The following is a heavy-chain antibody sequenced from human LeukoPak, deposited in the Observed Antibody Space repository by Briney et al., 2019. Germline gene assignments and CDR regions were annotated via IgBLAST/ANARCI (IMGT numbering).Heavy chain of an antibody. D-gene: IGHD6-13*01. CDR2: IKQDGSEK. CDR3: ARIAAVAFDY. J-gene: IGHJ4*02. CDR1: GFTFSSSG. Sequence: PGGSLRLSCAASGFTFSSSGMHWVRQAPGKGLEWVANIKQDGSEKYYVDSVKGRFTISRDNAKNSLYLQMNSLRAEDTAVYYCARIAAVAFDYWDQGTLVTVSS. V-gene: IGHV3-7*01.